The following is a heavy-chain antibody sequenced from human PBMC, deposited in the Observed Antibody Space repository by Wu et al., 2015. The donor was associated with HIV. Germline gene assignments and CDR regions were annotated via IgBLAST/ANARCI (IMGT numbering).Heavy chain of an antibody. Sequence: QVQLVQSGAEVKKPGSSVKVSCKASGGTFSSYAISWVRQAPGQGLEWMGGIIPIFGTANYAQKFQGRVTITADESTSTAYMELSSLRSEDTAVYYCARLIPKRPLIYSRVGAFDIWGQGTMVTVSS. CDR1: GGTFSSYA. J-gene: IGHJ3*02. CDR3: ARLIPKRPLIYSRVGAFDI. CDR2: IIPIFGTA. V-gene: IGHV1-69*12. D-gene: IGHD3-16*01.